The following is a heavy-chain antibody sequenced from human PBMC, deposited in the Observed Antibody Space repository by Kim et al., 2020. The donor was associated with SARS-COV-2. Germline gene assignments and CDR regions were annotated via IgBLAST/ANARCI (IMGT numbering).Heavy chain of an antibody. Sequence: ASVKVSCKTSGYSFVKFGVHWVRQAPGKSLEYMGWINAGNGATKYSQKFQGRVTITRDTSANIAYMELSGLTSEDTAVYFCATADASNGGSCFDFCGQGT. J-gene: IGHJ4*02. D-gene: IGHD4-17*01. CDR3: ATADASNGGSCFDF. V-gene: IGHV1-3*01. CDR2: INAGNGAT. CDR1: GYSFVKFG.